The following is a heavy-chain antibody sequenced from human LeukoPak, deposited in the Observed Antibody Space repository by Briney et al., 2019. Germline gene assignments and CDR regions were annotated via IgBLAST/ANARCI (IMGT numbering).Heavy chain of an antibody. CDR1: GFTFSDYA. J-gene: IGHJ4*02. Sequence: GGSLRLSCAASGFTFSDYAMHWVRQAPGKGLEWVAVISHDGSDNYYVDSVKGRFTISRDNSKNTLYLQMNSLRAEDTAVYYCARAATYYYDSSFDYWGQGTLVTVSS. V-gene: IGHV3-30-3*01. CDR3: ARAATYYYDSSFDY. D-gene: IGHD3-22*01. CDR2: ISHDGSDN.